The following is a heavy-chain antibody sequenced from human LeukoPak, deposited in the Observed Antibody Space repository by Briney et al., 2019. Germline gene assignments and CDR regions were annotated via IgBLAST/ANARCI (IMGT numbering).Heavy chain of an antibody. CDR2: INPNSGGT. J-gene: IGHJ5*02. CDR3: AREGYCSSTSCQGWFDP. D-gene: IGHD2-2*01. Sequence: GASVKVSCKASGYTFTGYYMHWVRQAPGQGLEWMGWINPNSGGTNYAQKFQGRVTMTRDTSISTAYMELSRLRSDDTAVYYCAREGYCSSTSCQGWFDPWGQGTLVTVSS. CDR1: GYTFTGYY. V-gene: IGHV1-2*02.